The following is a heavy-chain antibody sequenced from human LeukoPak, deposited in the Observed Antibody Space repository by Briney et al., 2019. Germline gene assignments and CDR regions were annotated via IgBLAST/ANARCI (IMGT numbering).Heavy chain of an antibody. CDR2: IYHSGST. CDR3: ASDYGDYLPMDFQH. V-gene: IGHV4-38-2*02. D-gene: IGHD4-17*01. Sequence: KSSETLSLTCTVSGYSISSGYYWGWIRQPPGKGLEWIGSIYHSGSTYYNPSLKSRVTISVDTSKNQFSLKLSSVTAADTAVYYCASDYGDYLPMDFQHWGQGTLVTVSS. CDR1: GYSISSGYY. J-gene: IGHJ1*01.